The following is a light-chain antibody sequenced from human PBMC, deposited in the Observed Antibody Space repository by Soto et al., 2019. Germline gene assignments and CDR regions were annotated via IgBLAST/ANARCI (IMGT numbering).Light chain of an antibody. V-gene: IGLV2-8*01. CDR3: SSFAGNNNLV. CDR1: SSDVDGYNY. J-gene: IGLJ2*01. Sequence: QSALTQPPSASGSPGQSVTISCTGTSSDVDGYNYVSWYQQHPGKAPKLMISEVSKRPSGVPDRFSGPKSGNTACLTVSGLQAEYEADYYCSSFAGNNNLVFGGGTKLTVL. CDR2: EVS.